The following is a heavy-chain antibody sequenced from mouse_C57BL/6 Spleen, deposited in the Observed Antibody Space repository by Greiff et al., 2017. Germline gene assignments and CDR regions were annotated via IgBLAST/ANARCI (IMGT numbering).Heavy chain of an antibody. CDR2: IYPGDGDT. J-gene: IGHJ3*01. V-gene: IGHV1-80*01. Sequence: QVTLQVSGAELVKPGASVKISCKASGYAFSSYWMNWVRQRPGKGLEWIGQIYPGDGDTNYNGKFKGKATLTAEKSSSTAYMQLSSRPSEDAAVYFCAREEIYSNYGAYWGQGTLVTVSA. CDR1: GYAFSSYW. D-gene: IGHD2-5*01. CDR3: AREEIYSNYGAY.